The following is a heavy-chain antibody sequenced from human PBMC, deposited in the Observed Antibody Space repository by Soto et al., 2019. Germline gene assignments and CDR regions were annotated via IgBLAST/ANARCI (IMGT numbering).Heavy chain of an antibody. V-gene: IGHV1-69*01. CDR1: GGTFSSHV. Sequence: QVQLVQSGPEVKKPGSSVKVSCKASGGTFSSHVFTWVRQAPGRGLEWMRGIIPMFGTANHAQKFQGRVTLIADESTNTAYLELSSLRSEDTAVYYCARGSRDCSGGTCFPLPTAEYFRHWGQGTLITVSS. CDR3: ARGSRDCSGGTCFPLPTAEYFRH. D-gene: IGHD2-15*01. J-gene: IGHJ1*01. CDR2: IIPMFGTA.